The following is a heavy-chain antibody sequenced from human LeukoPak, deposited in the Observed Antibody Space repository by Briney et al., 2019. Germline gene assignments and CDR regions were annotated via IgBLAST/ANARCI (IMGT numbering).Heavy chain of an antibody. CDR2: INHSGST. CDR1: GGSFSGYY. V-gene: IGHV4-34*01. D-gene: IGHD2-15*01. CDR3: ASAGRYCSGGSCYGVDY. Sequence: PSETLSLTCAVYGGSFSGYYWSWIRQPPGKGLEWIGEINHSGSTNYNPSPKSRVTISVDTSKNQFSLKLSSVTAADTAVYYCASAGRYCSGGSCYGVDYWGQGTLVTVSS. J-gene: IGHJ4*02.